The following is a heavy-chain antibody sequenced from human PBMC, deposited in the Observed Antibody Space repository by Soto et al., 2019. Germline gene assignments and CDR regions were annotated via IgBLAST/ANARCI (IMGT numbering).Heavy chain of an antibody. D-gene: IGHD6-25*01. V-gene: IGHV1-8*01. Sequence: GASVKVSCKASGYTFSSFDINWVRQATGQGLEWMGWMNPNTGNTGYEQKFQGRVTMTRNTSMGTAYMELSSLTSEDTAVYYCATRKERSGPYYLDSWGQGTLVTVSS. CDR1: GYTFSSFD. J-gene: IGHJ4*02. CDR3: ATRKERSGPYYLDS. CDR2: MNPNTGNT.